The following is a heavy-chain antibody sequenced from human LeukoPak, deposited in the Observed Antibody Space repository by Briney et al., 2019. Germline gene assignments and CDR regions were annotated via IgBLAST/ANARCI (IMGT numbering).Heavy chain of an antibody. CDR3: ARRGPYSSSWLFDY. J-gene: IGHJ4*02. CDR1: GGSISSYY. V-gene: IGHV4-59*08. Sequence: SETLSLTCTVSGGSISSYYWSWIRQPPGKGLEWIGYIYYSGSTNYNPSLKSRVTISVDTSKDQFSLKLSSVTAADTAVYYCARRGPYSSSWLFDYWGQGTLVTVSS. D-gene: IGHD6-13*01. CDR2: IYYSGST.